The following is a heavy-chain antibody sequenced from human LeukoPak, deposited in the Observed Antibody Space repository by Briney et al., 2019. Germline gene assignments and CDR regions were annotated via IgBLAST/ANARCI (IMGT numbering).Heavy chain of an antibody. CDR1: GDSISDYY. CDR3: ARDVTADAFDI. Sequence: SETLSLTCTVSGDSISDYYWSWIRQPPGKGLEWIGYIYYSGNTNYNPSLKSRVTISVDTSKNQFSLKLSSVTAADTAVYYCARDVTADAFDIWGQGTMVTVSS. D-gene: IGHD2-21*02. J-gene: IGHJ3*02. CDR2: IYYSGNT. V-gene: IGHV4-59*01.